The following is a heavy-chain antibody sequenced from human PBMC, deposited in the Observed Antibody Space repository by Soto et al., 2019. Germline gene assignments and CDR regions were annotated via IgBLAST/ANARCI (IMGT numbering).Heavy chain of an antibody. CDR1: GGSISSGGYY. J-gene: IGHJ6*02. D-gene: IGHD6-13*01. V-gene: IGHV4-31*03. CDR3: ARVSDSSSWYAYYYYYGMDV. Sequence: PSETLSLTCTVSGGSISSGGYYWSWIRQHPGKGLEWIGYIYYSGSTYYNPSLKSRVTISVDTSKNQFSLKLSSVTAADTAVYYCARVSDSSSWYAYYYYYGMDVWGQGTTVTVSS. CDR2: IYYSGST.